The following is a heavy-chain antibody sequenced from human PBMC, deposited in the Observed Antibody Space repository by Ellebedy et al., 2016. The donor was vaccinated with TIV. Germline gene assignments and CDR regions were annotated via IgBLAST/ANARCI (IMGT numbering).Heavy chain of an antibody. Sequence: PGGSLRLSCAVSGFSVNNNHMTWVRQAPGKGLEWVAHIKTDGSETYYVDSVKGRFTISRENAKNALFLQMDGLRVDDSAVYYCVGFGVFNLWGQGAPVTVSS. D-gene: IGHD3-3*01. J-gene: IGHJ5*02. V-gene: IGHV3-7*01. CDR2: IKTDGSET. CDR3: VGFGVFNL. CDR1: GFSVNNNH.